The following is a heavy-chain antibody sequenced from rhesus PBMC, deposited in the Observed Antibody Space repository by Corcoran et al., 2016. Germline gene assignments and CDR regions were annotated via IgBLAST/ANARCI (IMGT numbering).Heavy chain of an antibody. J-gene: IGHJ4*01. D-gene: IGHD6-31*01. V-gene: IGHV4-122*02. Sequence: QVQLQESGPGLVKPSETLSLTCAVSGGSISSGYYYWSWIRQPPGKGLVWIGYITYSGSTSYNPSLKSRVTFSRDTSKNQFSLKLSSVTAADTAVYYCARDGSRAGFDYWGQGVLVTVSS. CDR3: ARDGSRAGFDY. CDR2: ITYSGST. CDR1: GGSISSGYYY.